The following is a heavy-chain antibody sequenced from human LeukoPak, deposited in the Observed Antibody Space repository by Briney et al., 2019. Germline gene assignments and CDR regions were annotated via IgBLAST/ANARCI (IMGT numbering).Heavy chain of an antibody. CDR1: GFTFSSYA. V-gene: IGHV3-23*01. J-gene: IGHJ4*02. CDR3: AERWWELQQGHFDY. Sequence: GGSLRLSCAASGFTFSSYAMSWVRQAPGKGLEWVSAISGSGGSTYYADSVKGRFTISRDNPKNTLYLQMNSLRAEDTAVYYCAERWWELQQGHFDYWGQGTLVTVSS. D-gene: IGHD1-26*01. CDR2: ISGSGGST.